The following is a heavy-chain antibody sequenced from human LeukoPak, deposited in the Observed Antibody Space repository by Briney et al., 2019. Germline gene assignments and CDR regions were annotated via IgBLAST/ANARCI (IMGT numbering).Heavy chain of an antibody. D-gene: IGHD3-22*01. CDR2: FDPEDGDT. V-gene: IGHV1-24*01. J-gene: IGHJ1*01. Sequence: ASVKVSCKVSGYTLTELSMHWVRQAPGKGLEWMGGFDPEDGDTIYAQKFQGRVTMTEDTSTDTAYMELSSLRSEDTAVYYCATDRGARITMIDFQHWGQGTLVTVSS. CDR3: ATDRGARITMIDFQH. CDR1: GYTLTELS.